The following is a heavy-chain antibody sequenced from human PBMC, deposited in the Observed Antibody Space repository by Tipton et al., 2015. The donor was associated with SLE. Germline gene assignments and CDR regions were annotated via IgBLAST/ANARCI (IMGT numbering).Heavy chain of an antibody. J-gene: IGHJ4*02. CDR1: GFTFDDYA. CDR3: AKDINFWSGYLDY. D-gene: IGHD3-3*01. CDR2: ISWDGGST. V-gene: IGHV3-43D*04. Sequence: SLRLSCAASGFTFDDYAMHWVRQAPGKGLEWVSLISWDGGSTYYADSVKGRFTISRDNSKNSLYLQMNSLRAEDTALYYCAKDINFWSGYLDYWGQGTLVTVSS.